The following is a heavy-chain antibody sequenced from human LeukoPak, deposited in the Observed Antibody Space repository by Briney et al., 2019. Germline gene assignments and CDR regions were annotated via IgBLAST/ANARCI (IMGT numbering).Heavy chain of an antibody. CDR1: GYTFTTYG. V-gene: IGHV1-18*01. CDR2: ISVYNGKT. CDR3: ARDGPLYFDY. Sequence: GASVKVSCKTSGYTFTTYGISWVRQAPGQGLEWMGWISVYNGKTNYAQKLQGSVSMTTDTSTSTAYMELRSLRSDDTAVYYCARDGPLYFDYWAQGTLVTVSS. J-gene: IGHJ4*02.